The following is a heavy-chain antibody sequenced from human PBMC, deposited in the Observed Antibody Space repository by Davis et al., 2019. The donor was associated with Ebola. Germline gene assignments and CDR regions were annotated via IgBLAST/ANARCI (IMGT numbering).Heavy chain of an antibody. Sequence: ASVKVSCKASGDTFTDYYIHWVRQAPGQGLEWMGWINPNSGGIKYSQKFQGRVTMTRDTSISTAYMELSRLRSDDTAVYYCATYDFPGIAWGQGTLLTVSS. CDR1: GDTFTDYY. CDR3: ATYDFPGIA. CDR2: INPNSGGI. J-gene: IGHJ5*02. D-gene: IGHD3-3*01. V-gene: IGHV1-2*02.